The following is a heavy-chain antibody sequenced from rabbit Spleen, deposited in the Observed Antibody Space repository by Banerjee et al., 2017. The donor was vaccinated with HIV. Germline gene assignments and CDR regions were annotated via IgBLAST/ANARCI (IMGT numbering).Heavy chain of an antibody. CDR2: INASTGKP. V-gene: IGHV1S45*01. CDR1: GFSFSDRDV. J-gene: IGHJ4*01. CDR3: ARDLVGVIGWNFYL. D-gene: IGHD2-1*01. Sequence: QKQLMESGGGLVQPEGSLTLTCKASGFSFSDRDVMCWVRQAPGKGLQWIACINASTGKPVYATWASGRFTISRTSSTTVTLRMTSLTAADRATYFCARDLVGVIGWNFYLWGPGTLVTVS.